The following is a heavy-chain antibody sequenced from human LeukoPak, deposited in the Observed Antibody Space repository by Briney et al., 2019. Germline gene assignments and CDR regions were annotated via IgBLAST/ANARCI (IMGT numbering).Heavy chain of an antibody. Sequence: PSETLSLTCTVSGGSILISTYYWGWVRQPPGKGLEWIGSIYYSGTTKYNPSLKSRVTISVDNSNNKFSLRLSSVTAADTALYYCARGTLYSGWSYYFDSWGQGTLVTVSS. V-gene: IGHV4-39*07. J-gene: IGHJ4*02. CDR1: GGSILISTYY. CDR3: ARGTLYSGWSYYFDS. CDR2: IYYSGTT. D-gene: IGHD6-19*01.